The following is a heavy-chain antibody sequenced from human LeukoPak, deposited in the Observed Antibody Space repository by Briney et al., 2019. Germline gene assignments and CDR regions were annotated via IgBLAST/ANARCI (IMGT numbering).Heavy chain of an antibody. CDR3: TTRGYSYGLDY. CDR2: IKSKTDGGTT. Sequence: AGGSLRLSCAASGFTFSNAWMSWVRQAPGKGLEWVGRIKSKTDGGTTDYAAPVKGRFTISRDDSKNTPYLQMNSLKTEDTAVYYCTTRGYSYGLDYWGQGTLVTVSS. J-gene: IGHJ4*02. V-gene: IGHV3-15*01. CDR1: GFTFSNAW. D-gene: IGHD5-18*01.